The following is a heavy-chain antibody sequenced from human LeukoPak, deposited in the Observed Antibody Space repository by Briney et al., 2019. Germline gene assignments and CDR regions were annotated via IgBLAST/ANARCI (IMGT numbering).Heavy chain of an antibody. Sequence: SETLSLTCTVSGGSISSSSYYWGWIRQPPGKGLEWIGSIYYSGSTYYSPSLKSRVTISVDTSKNQFSLKLSSVTAADTAVYYCARGNAYDSSGYYYVNAFDIWGQGTMVTVSS. CDR3: ARGNAYDSSGYYYVNAFDI. J-gene: IGHJ3*02. D-gene: IGHD3-22*01. CDR1: GGSISSSSYY. V-gene: IGHV4-39*07. CDR2: IYYSGST.